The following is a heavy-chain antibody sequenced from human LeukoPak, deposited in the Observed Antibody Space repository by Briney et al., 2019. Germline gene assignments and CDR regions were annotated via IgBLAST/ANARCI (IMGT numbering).Heavy chain of an antibody. Sequence: GSLSLSCAASGFTFSSYWMNWARQAPGKGLEWVASINHNGNVNYYVDSVKGRFTISRDNAKNSLYLQMSNLRAEDTAVYFCARGGGLDVWGQGATVTVSS. D-gene: IGHD3-16*01. CDR1: GFTFSSYW. CDR2: INHNGNVN. CDR3: ARGGGLDV. J-gene: IGHJ6*02. V-gene: IGHV3-7*03.